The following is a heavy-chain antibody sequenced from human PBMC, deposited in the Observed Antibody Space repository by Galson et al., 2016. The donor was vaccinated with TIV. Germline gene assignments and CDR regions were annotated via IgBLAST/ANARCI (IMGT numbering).Heavy chain of an antibody. CDR3: ARDRGNRGIIDY. D-gene: IGHD1-14*01. V-gene: IGHV3-33*01. CDR2: IWYDGTNK. CDR1: GFTFSNFV. Sequence: SLRLSCAASGFTFSNFVMHWVRQAPGRGLEWVALIWYDGTNKYYENSVKGRFTISRDNSKNSLYLQMSSLRVEDMGAYYCARDRGNRGIIDYWGQGTLVTVSS. J-gene: IGHJ4*02.